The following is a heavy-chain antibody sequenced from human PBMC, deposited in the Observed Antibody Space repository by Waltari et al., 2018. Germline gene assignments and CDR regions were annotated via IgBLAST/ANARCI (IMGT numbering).Heavy chain of an antibody. CDR3: TTDPQPYYDFWSGYSDFDY. CDR1: GFTFSNAW. CDR2: IKSKNDGGTT. Sequence: EVQLVESGGGLVKPGGSLRLSCAASGFTFSNAWMSWVRQAPGKGLEWVGGIKSKNDGGTTDYASPVKGRFTISRDDSKNTLYLQMNSLKTEDTAVYYCTTDPQPYYDFWSGYSDFDYWGQGTLVTVSS. D-gene: IGHD3-3*01. V-gene: IGHV3-15*01. J-gene: IGHJ4*02.